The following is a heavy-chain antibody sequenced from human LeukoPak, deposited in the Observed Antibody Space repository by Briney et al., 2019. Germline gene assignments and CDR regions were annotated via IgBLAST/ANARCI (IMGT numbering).Heavy chain of an antibody. J-gene: IGHJ4*02. V-gene: IGHV1-8*03. CDR1: GYTFTSYG. D-gene: IGHD1-26*01. Sequence: ASVKVSCKASGYTFTSYGISWVRQAPGQGLEWMGWMNPNSGNTGYAQKFQGRVTITRNTSISTAYMELSSLRSEDTAVYYCARDMDSGPDFFDYWGLGTLVTVSS. CDR2: MNPNSGNT. CDR3: ARDMDSGPDFFDY.